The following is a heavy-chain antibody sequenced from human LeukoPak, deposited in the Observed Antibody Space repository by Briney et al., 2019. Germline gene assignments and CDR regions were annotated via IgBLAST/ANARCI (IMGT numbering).Heavy chain of an antibody. CDR2: IYSGGKT. CDR3: ARGVGYYDSSGNFDY. V-gene: IGHV3-53*01. Sequence: GGSLRLSCAASGFTVSSNYMSWVRQAPGKGLEWVSVIYSGGKTYYADSVKGRFTISRDNSKNTLYLQMNSLRAEDTAVYYCARGVGYYDSSGNFDYWGQGTLVTVSS. CDR1: GFTVSSNY. J-gene: IGHJ4*02. D-gene: IGHD3-22*01.